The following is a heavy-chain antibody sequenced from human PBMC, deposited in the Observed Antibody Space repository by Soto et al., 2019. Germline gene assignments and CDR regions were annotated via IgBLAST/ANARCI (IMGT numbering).Heavy chain of an antibody. CDR2: ISPIFGTP. CDR1: GVTFSSYT. Sequence: QVQLVQSGAEVKKPGSSVTVSCKASGVTFSSYTISWGRQAPGQGLEWMAGISPIFGTPIYAQKFQDRVTITADDSTMTAYMEMNRLTSEDTAVYYCARVVVGSRLSLDYWGQGTLVTISS. D-gene: IGHD1-26*01. J-gene: IGHJ4*02. CDR3: ARVVVGSRLSLDY. V-gene: IGHV1-69*01.